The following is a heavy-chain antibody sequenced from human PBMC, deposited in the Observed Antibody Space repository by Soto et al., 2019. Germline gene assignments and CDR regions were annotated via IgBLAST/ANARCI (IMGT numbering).Heavy chain of an antibody. Sequence: PSVTLSLTCTVSGGSISSGSYYWSWIRQHPGKGLEWIGYIYYSWSTYYNPSLKSRVTISVDTSKNQFYLKLSSVTAADTAVSYCARRKPRHTHFDYRGQGTMVTASS. CDR2: IYYSWST. V-gene: IGHV4-31*03. J-gene: IGHJ4*02. CDR3: ARRKPRHTHFDY. CDR1: GGSISSGSYY.